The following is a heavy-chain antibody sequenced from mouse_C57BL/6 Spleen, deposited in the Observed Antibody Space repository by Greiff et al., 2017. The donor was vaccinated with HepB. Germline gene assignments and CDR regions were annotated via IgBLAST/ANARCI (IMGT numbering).Heavy chain of an antibody. Sequence: EVQLQQSGTVLARPGASVKMSCKTSGYTFTSYWMHWVKQRPGQGLEWIGAIYPGNSDTSYNQKFKGKAKLTAVTSASTAYMELSSLTNEDSAVYYCTRLPLRDYAMDYWGQGTSVTVSS. V-gene: IGHV1-5*01. D-gene: IGHD3-2*02. J-gene: IGHJ4*01. CDR3: TRLPLRDYAMDY. CDR1: GYTFTSYW. CDR2: IYPGNSDT.